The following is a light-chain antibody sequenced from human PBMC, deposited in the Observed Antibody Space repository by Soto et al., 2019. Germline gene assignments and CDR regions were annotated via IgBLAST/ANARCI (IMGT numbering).Light chain of an antibody. Sequence: QSALTQPPSASGSLGQSVTISCTGTSSDVGGYNYVSWHQQHPGKAPKVMIYEVTKRPPGVPDRFSGSKSGNTASLTVSGLHAEDEADCYCSSFAGGGNPVLLGGGTKLTVL. V-gene: IGLV2-8*01. CDR3: SSFAGGGNPVL. CDR1: SSDVGGYNY. J-gene: IGLJ2*01. CDR2: EVT.